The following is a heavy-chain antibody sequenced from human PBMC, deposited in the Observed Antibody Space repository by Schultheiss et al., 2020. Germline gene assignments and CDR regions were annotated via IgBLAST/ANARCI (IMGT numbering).Heavy chain of an antibody. V-gene: IGHV3-NL1*01. J-gene: IGHJ6*02. CDR1: GFTFNNYG. CDR3: AKVPVTRVGGMDV. Sequence: GGSLRLSCAASGFTFNNYGMHWVRQAPGKGLEWVSQINSDGSSTDYADSVKGRFTISRDNSKNTLYLQMNSLRAEDTAVYYCAKVPVTRVGGMDVWGQGTTVSVSS. CDR2: INSDGSST. D-gene: IGHD4-23*01.